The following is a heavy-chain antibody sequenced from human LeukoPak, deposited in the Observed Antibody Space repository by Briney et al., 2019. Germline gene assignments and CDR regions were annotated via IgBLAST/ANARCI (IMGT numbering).Heavy chain of an antibody. Sequence: GGSLRLSCAVSGFTFSSYAMSWVRQAPGKGLEWVSAISGSGGSTYYADSVKGRFTISRDNSKNTLYLQMNSLRAEDTAVYYCAKMRSADPYYFDYWGQGTLVTVSS. D-gene: IGHD2-15*01. CDR1: GFTFSSYA. CDR2: ISGSGGST. CDR3: AKMRSADPYYFDY. J-gene: IGHJ4*02. V-gene: IGHV3-23*01.